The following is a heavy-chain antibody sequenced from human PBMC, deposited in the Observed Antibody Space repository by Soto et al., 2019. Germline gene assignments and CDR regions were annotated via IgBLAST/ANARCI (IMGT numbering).Heavy chain of an antibody. CDR2: IYPGDSDT. V-gene: IGHV5-51*01. CDR3: ARHRLDDSSGSHYGMDV. J-gene: IGHJ6*02. D-gene: IGHD3-22*01. Sequence: LGESLKISCNGSGYSFTSYRIGWVCQMPGNGLEWMGIIYPGDSDTRYSPSFQGQVTISADKSISTAYLQWSSLEASDTAMYYCARHRLDDSSGSHYGMDVWGQGTTVTVS. CDR1: GYSFTSYR.